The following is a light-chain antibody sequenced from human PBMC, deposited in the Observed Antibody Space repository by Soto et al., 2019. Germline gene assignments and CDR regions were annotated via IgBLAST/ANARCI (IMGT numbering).Light chain of an antibody. CDR3: QSYDSSLSGSEV. Sequence: QTVETQPPSVSGAPGQRVTISCTGSSSNIGAGNDVHWYQHLPGTAPKLLIYGNGNRPSGVPDRFSGSKSGTSASLAITGLQAEDEADYYCQSYDSSLSGSEVFGTGTKLTVL. CDR2: GNG. J-gene: IGLJ1*01. CDR1: SSNIGAGND. V-gene: IGLV1-40*01.